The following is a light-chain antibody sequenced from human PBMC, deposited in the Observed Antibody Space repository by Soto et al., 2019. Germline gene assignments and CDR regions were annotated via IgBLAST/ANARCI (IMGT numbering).Light chain of an antibody. V-gene: IGKV1-39*01. CDR3: QQSYSAPYT. J-gene: IGKJ2*01. Sequence: DIQMTQSPSSLSASVGDRVTITCRASQSIYSSLNWYHQKPGKAPKLLIYAASNLQSGVTSRFSGRGSGTDFTLSISSLQPEDFATYYCQQSYSAPYTFGQGTKLEI. CDR2: AAS. CDR1: QSIYSS.